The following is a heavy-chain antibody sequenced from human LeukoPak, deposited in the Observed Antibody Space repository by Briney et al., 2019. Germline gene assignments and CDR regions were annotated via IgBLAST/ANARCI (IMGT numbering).Heavy chain of an antibody. CDR2: IKQDGSEK. J-gene: IGHJ3*02. V-gene: IGHV3-7*01. D-gene: IGHD4-17*01. CDR3: ARDPSDYGEGGFDI. CDR1: GFIFSSYE. Sequence: GGSLRLSCAASGFIFSSYEMNWVRQAPGKGLEWVANIKQDGSEKYYVDSVKGRFTISRDNAKNSLWLQMNGLRAEDTAVYYCARDPSDYGEGGFDIWGQGTMVTVSS.